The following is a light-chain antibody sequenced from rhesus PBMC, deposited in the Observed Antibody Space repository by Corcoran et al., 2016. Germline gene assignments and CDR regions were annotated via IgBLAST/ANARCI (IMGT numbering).Light chain of an antibody. CDR2: DAS. V-gene: IGKV1-33*02. J-gene: IGKJ1*01. CDR3: QQHNRSPPT. Sequence: DIQMTQSPSSLSASVGDTVTITCQASQGISKDLAWYQQKPGKAPKLLIYDASTLQSGVPSRFSGSGSGTAFTLTISSLQPEDFATYYCQQHNRSPPTFGQGTKVEIK. CDR1: QGISKD.